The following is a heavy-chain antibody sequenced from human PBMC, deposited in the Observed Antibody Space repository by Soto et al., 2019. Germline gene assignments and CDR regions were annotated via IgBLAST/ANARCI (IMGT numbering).Heavy chain of an antibody. CDR1: GGSFSGYF. Sequence: PSETLSLTCAVYGGSFSGYFWIWIRQPPAKGLEWIGEINHSGSTNYNPSLKSRVTISVDTSKNQFSLKLSSVTAADTAVYYCAGTYMGSSWTRSWFDPWGQGTLVTVSS. D-gene: IGHD6-13*01. CDR2: INHSGST. J-gene: IGHJ5*02. V-gene: IGHV4-34*01. CDR3: AGTYMGSSWTRSWFDP.